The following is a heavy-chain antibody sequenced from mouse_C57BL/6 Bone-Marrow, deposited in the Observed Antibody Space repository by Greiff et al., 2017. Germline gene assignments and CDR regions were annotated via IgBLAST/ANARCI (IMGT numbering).Heavy chain of an antibody. CDR2: IDLNSGGT. Sequence: QVQLKQSGAELVKPGASVKLSCKASGYTFTSYWMHWVKQRPGRGLEWIGRIDLNSGGTKYNEKFKSKATLTVDKPSSTAYMQLSSLTSEDSAVYYCARGITTVLEAYWGQGTLVTVSA. CDR1: GYTFTSYW. D-gene: IGHD1-1*01. V-gene: IGHV1-72*01. J-gene: IGHJ3*01. CDR3: ARGITTVLEAY.